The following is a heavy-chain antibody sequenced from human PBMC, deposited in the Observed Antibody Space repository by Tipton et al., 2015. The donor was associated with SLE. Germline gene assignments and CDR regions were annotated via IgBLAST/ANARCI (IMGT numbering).Heavy chain of an antibody. Sequence: TLSLTCAVYGGSFSGYYWSWIRQPAGKGLEWIGRMYISGSTNYNPSLKSRVTISVDTSKNQFSLNLSSVTAADTAVYYCARLSTGWYGGFDYWGQGTLVTVSS. CDR2: MYISGST. J-gene: IGHJ4*02. CDR1: GGSFSGYY. CDR3: ARLSTGWYGGFDY. V-gene: IGHV4-59*10. D-gene: IGHD6-19*01.